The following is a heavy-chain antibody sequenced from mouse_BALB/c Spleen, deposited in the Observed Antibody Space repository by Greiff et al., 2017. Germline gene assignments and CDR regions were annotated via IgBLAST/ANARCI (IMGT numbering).Heavy chain of an antibody. D-gene: IGHD1-2*01. Sequence: QVQLQQSGAELVRPGSSVKISCKASGYAFSSYWMNWVKQRPGQGLEWIGQIYPGDGDTNYNGKFKGKATLTADKSSSTAYMQLSSLTSEDSAVYFCARRLATAYDFDYWGQGTTLTVSS. V-gene: IGHV1-80*01. CDR1: GYAFSSYW. J-gene: IGHJ2*01. CDR3: ARRLATAYDFDY. CDR2: IYPGDGDT.